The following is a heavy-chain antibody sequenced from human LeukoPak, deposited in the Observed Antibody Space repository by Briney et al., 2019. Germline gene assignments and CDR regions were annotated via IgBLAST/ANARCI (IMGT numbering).Heavy chain of an antibody. J-gene: IGHJ4*02. CDR3: TRDLPVPSLVRGIIIYGLIDY. Sequence: GGSLRLSCAASGFTFTKYWMTWVRQAPGKGLEWVANIKQDGSEKFYVDSVKGRFSTSRDNAKSSLYLQMNSLRAEDTAVYYCTRDLPVPSLVRGIIIYGLIDYWGQGTLVTVSS. CDR1: GFTFTKYW. V-gene: IGHV3-7*01. CDR2: IKQDGSEK. D-gene: IGHD3-10*01.